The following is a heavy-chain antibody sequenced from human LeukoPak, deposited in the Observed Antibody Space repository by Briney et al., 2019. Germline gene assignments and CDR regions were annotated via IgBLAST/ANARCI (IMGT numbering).Heavy chain of an antibody. J-gene: IGHJ4*02. CDR3: ARDGPPRTYCGGDCYPGFDY. Sequence: GASVKVSCKASGYTFSSYGISWVRQAPGQGLEWMGWISACNGNTNYAQKLQGRVTMTTDTSTSTAYMELRSLRSDDAAVYYCARDGPPRTYCGGDCYPGFDYWGQGTLVTVSS. V-gene: IGHV1-18*01. CDR1: GYTFSSYG. D-gene: IGHD2-21*02. CDR2: ISACNGNT.